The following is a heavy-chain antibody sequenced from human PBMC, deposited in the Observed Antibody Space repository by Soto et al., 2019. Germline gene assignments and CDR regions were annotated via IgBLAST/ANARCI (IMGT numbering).Heavy chain of an antibody. V-gene: IGHV4-31*03. CDR1: GGSISSGSYY. J-gene: IGHJ5*02. Sequence: QVQLQESGPGLVKPSQTLSLTCTVSGGSISSGSYYWSWIRQHSEKGLEWIGYSHSSGVPYYNPSLPSRVTISVDTSKNQFSLKLSSVTAADTAAYYCARYYFDNTGYTIWFAPCDRGALVTVSS. CDR3: ARYYFDNTGYTIWFAP. CDR2: SHSSGVP. D-gene: IGHD3-22*01.